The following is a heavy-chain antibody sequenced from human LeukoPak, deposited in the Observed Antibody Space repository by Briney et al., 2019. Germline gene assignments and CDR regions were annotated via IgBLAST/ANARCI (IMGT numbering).Heavy chain of an antibody. V-gene: IGHV1-2*02. D-gene: IGHD3-22*01. CDR1: GYTFTGYY. Sequence: ASVKVSCKASGYTFTGYYMHWVRQAPGRGLEWMGWINPNSGGTNYAQKFQGRVTMTRDTSISTAYMELSRLRSNDTAVYYCARVKVTEKPEGRRRTTYYYDSSGYSHYYYYYYMDVWGKGTTVTVSS. J-gene: IGHJ6*03. CDR3: ARVKVTEKPEGRRRTTYYYDSSGYSHYYYYYYMDV. CDR2: INPNSGGT.